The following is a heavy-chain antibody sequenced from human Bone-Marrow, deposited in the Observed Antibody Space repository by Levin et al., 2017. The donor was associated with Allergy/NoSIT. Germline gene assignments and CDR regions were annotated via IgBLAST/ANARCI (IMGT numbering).Heavy chain of an antibody. CDR1: GYDFSRHW. CDR2: IYPYDSDT. V-gene: IGHV5-51*01. Sequence: HGESLKISCKASGYDFSRHWIAWVRQVPGKGLEWVGSIYPYDSDTRYRPSLYGHVSISADRSTATAYLQWTTLQASDTAMYFCVRQTYCNNGRCFRLEQWGRGALVTVSS. CDR3: VRQTYCNNGRCFRLEQ. D-gene: IGHD2-15*01. J-gene: IGHJ4*02.